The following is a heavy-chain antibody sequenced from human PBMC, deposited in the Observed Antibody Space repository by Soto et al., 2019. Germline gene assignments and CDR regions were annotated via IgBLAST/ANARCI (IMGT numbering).Heavy chain of an antibody. V-gene: IGHV2-5*02. CDR3: AHMTTVTTFDY. J-gene: IGHJ4*02. Sequence: GLDLEWLALIYWDDDERYSPSLQSRLTITKDTSKNQVVLTMTNMDPVDTATYYCAHMTTVTTFDYWGQGTLVTVSS. CDR2: IYWDDDE. D-gene: IGHD4-17*01.